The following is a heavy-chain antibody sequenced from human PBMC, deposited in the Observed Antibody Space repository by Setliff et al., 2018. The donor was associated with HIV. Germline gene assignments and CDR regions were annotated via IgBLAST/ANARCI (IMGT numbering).Heavy chain of an antibody. Sequence: ASVKVSCKASGYTSTSYYMHWVRQAPGQGLEWMGWISAYNGNTNYAQKLQGRVTMTTDTSTSTVDMELRSLRSDDTAVYYGARDDSSGYYPSNYYYGMDVWGQGTTVTVS. V-gene: IGHV1-18*04. CDR2: ISAYNGNT. CDR1: GYTSTSYY. D-gene: IGHD3-22*01. CDR3: ARDDSSGYYPSNYYYGMDV. J-gene: IGHJ6*02.